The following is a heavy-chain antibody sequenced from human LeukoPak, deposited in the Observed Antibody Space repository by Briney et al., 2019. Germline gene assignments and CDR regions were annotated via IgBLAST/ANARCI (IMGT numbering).Heavy chain of an antibody. CDR1: GFTFSTYA. Sequence: GRSLRLSCAVSGFTFSTYAMHWVRQAPGKGLEWVAVISYDGSNKYYADSVKGRFTISRDNAKNTVYLQMNSLRVEDTAVYYCARVYETNGHLYWGQRSLVTVSS. D-gene: IGHD2-8*01. J-gene: IGHJ4*02. CDR2: ISYDGSNK. V-gene: IGHV3-30-3*01. CDR3: ARVYETNGHLY.